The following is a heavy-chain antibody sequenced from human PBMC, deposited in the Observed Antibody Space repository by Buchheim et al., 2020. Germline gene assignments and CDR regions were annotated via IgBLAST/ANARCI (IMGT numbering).Heavy chain of an antibody. V-gene: IGHV3-15*07. Sequence: EVQLVESGGGLVEPGGSLRLSCAASGFTFTNAWMNWVRQAPGKGLEWVGRIKSKIDGGTPDYAAPVKGRFTISRDDSKNTLYLQMNSLKTEDTAVYYCTSTLTVTTYYWGQGTL. CDR2: IKSKIDGGTP. CDR3: TSTLTVTTYY. D-gene: IGHD4-17*01. J-gene: IGHJ4*02. CDR1: GFTFTNAW.